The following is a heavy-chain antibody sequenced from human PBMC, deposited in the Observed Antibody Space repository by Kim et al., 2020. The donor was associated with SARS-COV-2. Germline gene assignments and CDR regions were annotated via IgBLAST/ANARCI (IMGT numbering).Heavy chain of an antibody. J-gene: IGHJ4*02. CDR1: GYSISSGYS. D-gene: IGHD5-12*01. V-gene: IGHV4-38-2*02. CDR3: ARGRGYSGYEGHFDF. Sequence: SETLSLTCTVSGYSISSGYSWAWIRQPPGKGLEWIGSIYYSGSTYYNPSLKSRLTISVDTSKNLFSLRLRSVTAADTAVYYCARGRGYSGYEGHFDFWGQGTLVTVSS. CDR2: IYYSGST.